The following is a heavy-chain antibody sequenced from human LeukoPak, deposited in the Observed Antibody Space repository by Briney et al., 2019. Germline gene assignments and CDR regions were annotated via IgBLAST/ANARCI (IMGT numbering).Heavy chain of an antibody. CDR2: ISYDGSNK. D-gene: IGHD6-13*01. Sequence: GRSLRLSCAASGFTFSSYAMHWVRQAPGKGLEWVAVISYDGSNKYYADSVKGRFTISRDNSKNTLYLQMNSLRAEDTAVYYCARGIAGGFDYWGHGTLVTVSS. CDR1: GFTFSSYA. V-gene: IGHV3-30-3*01. J-gene: IGHJ4*01. CDR3: ARGIAGGFDY.